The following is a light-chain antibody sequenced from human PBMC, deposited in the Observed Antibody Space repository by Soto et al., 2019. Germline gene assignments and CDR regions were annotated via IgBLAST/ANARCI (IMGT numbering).Light chain of an antibody. J-gene: IGLJ3*02. CDR3: SSYASSDTLLWV. Sequence: QSALTQPASVSGSPGQSVTISCTGTSSDVGDYKYVSWYQQYPGKAPKLLIYEVNNRPSGVSNRFSGSKSGNTASLTISGLQAEDEADYYCSSYASSDTLLWVFGAGTKLTVL. CDR2: EVN. CDR1: SSDVGDYKY. V-gene: IGLV2-14*01.